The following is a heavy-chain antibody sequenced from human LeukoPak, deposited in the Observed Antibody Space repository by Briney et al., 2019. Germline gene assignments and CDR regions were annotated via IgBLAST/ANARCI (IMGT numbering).Heavy chain of an antibody. J-gene: IGHJ4*02. Sequence: GESLKISCKGSGYSFTSYWIGWVRQMPGKGLEWMGIIYPGDSDTRCSPSSQGQVTISADKSISTAYLQWSSLKASDTAMYYCARRPAGPQHPFDYWGQGTLVTVSS. CDR1: GYSFTSYW. CDR2: IYPGDSDT. CDR3: ARRPAGPQHPFDY. V-gene: IGHV5-51*01.